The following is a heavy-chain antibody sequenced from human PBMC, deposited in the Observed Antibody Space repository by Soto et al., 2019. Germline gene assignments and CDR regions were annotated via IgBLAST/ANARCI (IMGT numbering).Heavy chain of an antibody. Sequence: ASVTVSCRASGYTFTGYYMHWVRPAPGPVLEWMGWINPNSGGTNYAQKFQGRVTMTRDTSISTAYMELSRLRSDDTAVYYCARGSPHDYGDSYYYYGMDGWGQGTTVTVS. J-gene: IGHJ6*02. CDR3: ARGSPHDYGDSYYYYGMDG. D-gene: IGHD4-17*01. CDR2: INPNSGGT. V-gene: IGHV1-2*02. CDR1: GYTFTGYY.